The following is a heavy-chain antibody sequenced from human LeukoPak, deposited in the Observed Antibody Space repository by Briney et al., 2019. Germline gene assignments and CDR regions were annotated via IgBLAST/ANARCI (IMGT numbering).Heavy chain of an antibody. Sequence: SETLSLTCTVSGGSIYSYYWSWIRQPPGKRLEWIGYLYYTGSTNYNPSLKSRVTISFDTSKNLFSLNLSSVTAADTAVYYCARHHEYIWGSSVDYYAMDVWGQGTTVTVSS. J-gene: IGHJ6*02. CDR1: GGSIYSYY. CDR3: ARHHEYIWGSSVDYYAMDV. V-gene: IGHV4-59*08. CDR2: LYYTGST. D-gene: IGHD3-16*01.